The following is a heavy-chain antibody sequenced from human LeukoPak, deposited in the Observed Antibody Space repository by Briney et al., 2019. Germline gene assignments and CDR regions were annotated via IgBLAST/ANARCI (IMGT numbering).Heavy chain of an antibody. J-gene: IGHJ4*02. CDR1: RVTFSNYW. CDR3: AKWGPHCVGDYCPALDS. D-gene: IGHD2-21*02. Sequence: GGSLRLSCVASRVTFSNYWMSWVRQAPGKGLEWVANINQDGSKKVYADSMKGRFTISRDNAKESLYLQLNSLRADDTAVYYCAKWGPHCVGDYCPALDSWGQGTLVTVSS. CDR2: INQDGSKK. V-gene: IGHV3-7*01.